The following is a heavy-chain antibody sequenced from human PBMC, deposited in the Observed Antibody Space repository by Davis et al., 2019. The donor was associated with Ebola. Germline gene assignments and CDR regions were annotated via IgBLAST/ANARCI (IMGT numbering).Heavy chain of an antibody. CDR1: GFTFSSYW. CDR2: ISYDGSNK. V-gene: IGHV3-30*18. J-gene: IGHJ4*02. D-gene: IGHD3-10*01. CDR3: AKVGGPGY. Sequence: GESLKISCAASGFTFSSYWMHWVRQAPGKGLEWVAVISYDGSNKYYADSVKGRFTISRDNSKNTLYLQMNSLRAEDTAVYYCAKVGGPGYWGQGTLVTVSS.